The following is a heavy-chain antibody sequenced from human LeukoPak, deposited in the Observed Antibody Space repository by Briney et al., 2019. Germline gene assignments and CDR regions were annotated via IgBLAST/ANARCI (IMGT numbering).Heavy chain of an antibody. V-gene: IGHV3-7*03. J-gene: IGHJ4*02. CDR1: GFTFSNYW. D-gene: IGHD2-21*01. CDR2: INQAGSEE. Sequence: PGGSLRLSCAASGFTFSNYWMSWVRQAPGKGLELVANINQAGSEEYYVDSVEGRFPISRDNAKNSLYLQLNSLRAGDTAVYYCTIASGGGGGLDYWGQGTLVTVSS. CDR3: TIASGGGGGLDY.